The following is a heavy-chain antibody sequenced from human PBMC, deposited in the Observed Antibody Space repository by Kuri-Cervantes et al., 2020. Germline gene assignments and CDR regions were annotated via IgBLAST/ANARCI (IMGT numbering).Heavy chain of an antibody. Sequence: GESLKISCAASGFTFSSYYMNWVRQAPGKGLEWVSSIGTTSNYIYYADSVKGRFTISRDNAKNSLYLQMDSLRAEDTAVYYCARDRLGLLGATYEPDYWGQGTLVTVSS. CDR3: ARDRLGLLGATYEPDY. J-gene: IGHJ4*02. CDR2: IGTTSNYI. V-gene: IGHV3-21*01. CDR1: GFTFSSYY. D-gene: IGHD1-26*01.